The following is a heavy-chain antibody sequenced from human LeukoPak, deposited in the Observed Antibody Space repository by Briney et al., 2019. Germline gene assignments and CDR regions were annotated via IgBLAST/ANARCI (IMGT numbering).Heavy chain of an antibody. CDR1: GFTFSSYS. CDR3: ARVAYCSGGSCYSTPYYFDY. CDR2: ISASSSYI. V-gene: IGHV3-21*01. J-gene: IGHJ4*02. Sequence: GGSLRLSCAASGFTFSSYSMNWVRQAPGKGLEWVSSISASSSYIYYADSVKGRFTISRDNAKNSLYLQMNSLRAEDTAVYYCARVAYCSGGSCYSTPYYFDYWGQGTLVTVSS. D-gene: IGHD2-15*01.